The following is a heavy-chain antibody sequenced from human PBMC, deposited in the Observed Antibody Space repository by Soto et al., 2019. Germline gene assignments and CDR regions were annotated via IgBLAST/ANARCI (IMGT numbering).Heavy chain of an antibody. Sequence: SETLSLTCTVSGGSITSHYWSWIRQPPGKGLEWIGYISYSGSTNYNRSLKSRVTISVDTSKNQFSLKLSSVTAADTAVYYCARVYSSSWYQNFLDCWGQGTLVTVSS. V-gene: IGHV4-59*11. CDR2: ISYSGST. CDR1: GGSITSHY. CDR3: ARVYSSSWYQNFLDC. J-gene: IGHJ4*02. D-gene: IGHD6-13*01.